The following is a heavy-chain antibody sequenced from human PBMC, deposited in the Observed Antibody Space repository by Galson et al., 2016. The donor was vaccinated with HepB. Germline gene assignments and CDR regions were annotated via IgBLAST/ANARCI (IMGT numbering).Heavy chain of an antibody. J-gene: IGHJ3*02. D-gene: IGHD6-19*01. CDR1: GDSISTSAYY. V-gene: IGHV4-61*08. Sequence: ETLSLTCTVSGDSISTSAYYWSWIRQHPGKGLEWIGYIYYSGSTNYNPSLKSRVTISVDTSKNQFSLKLSSVTAADTAVYYCARASPRDSSGWYPDAFDIWGQGTMVTVSS. CDR3: ARASPRDSSGWYPDAFDI. CDR2: IYYSGST.